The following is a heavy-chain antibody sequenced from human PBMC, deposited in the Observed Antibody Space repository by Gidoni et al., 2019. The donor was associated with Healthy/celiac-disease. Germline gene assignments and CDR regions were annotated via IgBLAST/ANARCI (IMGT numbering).Heavy chain of an antibody. CDR1: GFTVSRNH. D-gene: IGHD3-22*01. Sequence: EVRLVASGGGLIPPGGSLRLSCAAVGFTVSRNHMSWGRQGPGEGLEWVLGIYSGGSNYYADSVKGRFPNHKDNSKNTLYLQMNRLKAEDTAWYYCARGRYGSNGYYLGYWGQGTLVTVSS. CDR3: ARGRYGSNGYYLGY. J-gene: IGHJ4*02. V-gene: IGHV3-53*01. CDR2: IYSGGSN.